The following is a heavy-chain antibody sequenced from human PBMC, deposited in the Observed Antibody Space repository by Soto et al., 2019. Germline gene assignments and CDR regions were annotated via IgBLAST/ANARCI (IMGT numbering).Heavy chain of an antibody. Sequence: EVQLVESGGGLVQPGGSLRLSCVMSGLTFSSIWVGWVRLTPGKGLEWVANIDQNGRETAYVDSVKGRFTISRDNAKSSFYLQMNSLRAEDTAVYYCVRNAYWGHGTLVTVSS. CDR2: IDQNGRET. V-gene: IGHV3-7*02. J-gene: IGHJ4*01. CDR1: GLTFSSIW. CDR3: VRNAY.